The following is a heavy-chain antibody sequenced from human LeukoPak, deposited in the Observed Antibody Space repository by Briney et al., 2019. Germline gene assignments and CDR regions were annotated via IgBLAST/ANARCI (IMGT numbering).Heavy chain of an antibody. D-gene: IGHD4-17*01. V-gene: IGHV4-59*01. Sequence: ASETLSLTCTVSGGSISSYYWSWIRQPPGKGLEWIGYIYYSGSTNYNPSLKSRVTISVDTSKNQFSLKLSSVTAADTAVYYCARNAGIDYGDYVVDIWGQGTMVTVSS. CDR1: GGSISSYY. J-gene: IGHJ3*02. CDR3: ARNAGIDYGDYVVDI. CDR2: IYYSGST.